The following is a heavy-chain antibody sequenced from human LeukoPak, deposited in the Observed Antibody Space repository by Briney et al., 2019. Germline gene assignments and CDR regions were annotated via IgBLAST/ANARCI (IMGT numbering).Heavy chain of an antibody. V-gene: IGHV1-46*01. J-gene: IGHJ3*02. CDR2: INPSGGST. Sequence: ASVTASCKASGYTFTSYYMHWVRQAPGQGLEWMGIINPSGGSTSYAQKFQGRVTMTRDTSTSTVYMELSSLRSEDTAVYYCARDFPRTTVVTPVPSLAFDIWGQGTMVTVSS. CDR3: ARDFPRTTVVTPVPSLAFDI. CDR1: GYTFTSYY. D-gene: IGHD4-23*01.